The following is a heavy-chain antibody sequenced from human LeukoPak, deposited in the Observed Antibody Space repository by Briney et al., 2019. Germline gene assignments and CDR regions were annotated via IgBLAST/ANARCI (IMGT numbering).Heavy chain of an antibody. CDR3: AKDQYRDYFRGADY. Sequence: GGSLRFSCAASGFTFSTYAMTWVRQAPGKGLEWVSAIRGDGATKFYADSVKGRFTVSRDNSKNTLYLQMNSLRAEDTAVYYCAKDQYRDYFRGADYWGQGTLVTVSS. D-gene: IGHD2/OR15-2a*01. J-gene: IGHJ4*02. V-gene: IGHV3-23*01. CDR1: GFTFSTYA. CDR2: IRGDGATK.